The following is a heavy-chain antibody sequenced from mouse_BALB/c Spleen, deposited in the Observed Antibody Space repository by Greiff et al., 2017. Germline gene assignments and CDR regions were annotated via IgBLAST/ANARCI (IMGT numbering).Heavy chain of an antibody. CDR1: GFAFSSYD. J-gene: IGHJ3*01. CDR2: ISSGGGST. D-gene: IGHD2-3*01. V-gene: IGHV5-12-1*01. Sequence: EVKVVESGGGLVKPGGSLKLSCAASGFAFSSYDMSWVRQTPEKRLEWVAYISSGGGSTYYPDTVKGRFTISRDNAKNTLYLQMSSLKSEDTAMYYCARQGEGLLRPFAYWGQGTLVTVSA. CDR3: ARQGEGLLRPFAY.